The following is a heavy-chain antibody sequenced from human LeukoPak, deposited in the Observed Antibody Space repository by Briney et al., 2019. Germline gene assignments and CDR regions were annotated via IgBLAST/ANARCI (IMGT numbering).Heavy chain of an antibody. V-gene: IGHV3-7*05. D-gene: IGHD6-19*01. CDR2: INQDGSEK. CDR1: GFTFSSFW. J-gene: IGHJ4*02. CDR3: ATGVSGTRDS. Sequence: QPGGSLRLSCAASGFTFSSFWMSWVRQAPGRGLEWVANINQDGSEKYYVDSVKGRFTISRDNAQKSLSLQVNSLRAEDTAVYYCATGVSGTRDSWGQGTLVTVSS.